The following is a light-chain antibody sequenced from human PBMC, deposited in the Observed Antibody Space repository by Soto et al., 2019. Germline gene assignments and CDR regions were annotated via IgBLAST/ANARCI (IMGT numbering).Light chain of an antibody. V-gene: IGKV3-15*01. Sequence: EIVVTQSPVTLSVSPGETATPSCRASQNVFNNLAWYQVKPGQAPRLLIYGASTRATGIPVRFSGSGSGTDFTLTIHSLQSEDFAVYYCQQYNQWLTFGGGTKVEIK. CDR1: QNVFNN. CDR3: QQYNQWLT. J-gene: IGKJ4*01. CDR2: GAS.